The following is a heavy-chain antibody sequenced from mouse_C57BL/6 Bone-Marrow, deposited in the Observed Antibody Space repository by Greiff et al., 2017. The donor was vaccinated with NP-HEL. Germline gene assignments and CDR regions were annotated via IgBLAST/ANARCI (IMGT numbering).Heavy chain of an antibody. CDR1: GFSLTSYG. CDR2: IWGGGST. D-gene: IGHD1-1*01. J-gene: IGHJ4*01. Sequence: VQLQQSGPGLVAPSQSLSITCTVSGFSLTSYGVDWVRQPPGKGLEWLGVIWGGGSTNYNSALMSRLSISKDNSKSQVFLKMNSLQTDDTAMYYCAKQHEGGTTGYAMDYWGQGTSVTVSS. CDR3: AKQHEGGTTGYAMDY. V-gene: IGHV2-9*01.